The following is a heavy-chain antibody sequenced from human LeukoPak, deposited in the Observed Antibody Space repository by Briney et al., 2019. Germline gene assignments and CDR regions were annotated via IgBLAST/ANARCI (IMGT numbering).Heavy chain of an antibody. Sequence: VASVKVSCKASGYTFTGYYMHWVRQAPGQGLEWMGWINPNSGGTNYAQKFQGRVTMTRDTSISTAYMELSRMRSDDTAVYYCAREGEQQLTQDFDYWGQGTLVTVSS. CDR1: GYTFTGYY. CDR2: INPNSGGT. CDR3: AREGEQQLTQDFDY. J-gene: IGHJ4*02. V-gene: IGHV1-2*02. D-gene: IGHD6-13*01.